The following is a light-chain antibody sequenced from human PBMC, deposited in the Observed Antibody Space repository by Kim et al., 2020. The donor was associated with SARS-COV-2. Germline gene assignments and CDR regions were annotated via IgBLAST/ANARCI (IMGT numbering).Light chain of an antibody. Sequence: PGERAALSCRAGNNVVISLAGCQQTPGQAPRLLIYDAAVRAAGIPDRFSGSGSGTDFTLTIGSLAPEDFAIYYCQQRGSWPPALTFGGGTKVDIK. J-gene: IGKJ4*01. CDR2: DAA. CDR1: NNVVIS. V-gene: IGKV3-11*01. CDR3: QQRGSWPPALT.